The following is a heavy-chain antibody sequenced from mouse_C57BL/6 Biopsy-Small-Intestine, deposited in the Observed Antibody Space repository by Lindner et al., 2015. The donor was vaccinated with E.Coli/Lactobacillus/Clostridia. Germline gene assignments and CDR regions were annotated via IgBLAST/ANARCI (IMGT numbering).Heavy chain of an antibody. CDR1: GYAFTGYY. V-gene: IGHV1-34*02. CDR2: INPNTGAT. CDR3: VRNGYYYGSGSSSQNLARYWFDP. J-gene: IGHJ2*03. Sequence: SVKVSCKASGYAFTGYYMYWVRQAPGQGLEWMGWINPNTGATHYAQKFQGRVIMTRDTSINTAYMELDSLKSDDTAVYYCVRNGYYYGSGSSSQNLARYWFDPWGQGTRVTVSS. D-gene: IGHD1-1*02.